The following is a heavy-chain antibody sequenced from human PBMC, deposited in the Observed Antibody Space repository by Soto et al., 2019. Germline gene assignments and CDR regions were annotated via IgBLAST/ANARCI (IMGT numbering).Heavy chain of an antibody. CDR3: APTTVVTPRGGDI. Sequence: EVQLLESGGGLVQPGGSLRLSCAASGFTFSSYAMSCVRQAPGKGLEWVSAISGSGGSTYYADSVKGRFTISRDNSKNTLYLKMNSLRADDTAVYYWAPTTVVTPRGGDIWGQGTMVTVSS. CDR1: GFTFSSYA. D-gene: IGHD3-10*01. CDR2: ISGSGGST. J-gene: IGHJ3*02. V-gene: IGHV3-23*01.